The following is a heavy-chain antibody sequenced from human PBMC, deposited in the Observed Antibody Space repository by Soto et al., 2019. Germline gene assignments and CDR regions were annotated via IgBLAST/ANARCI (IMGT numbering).Heavy chain of an antibody. CDR1: GDNVSSDSAA. CDR2: TFYRSSKWYN. V-gene: IGHV6-1*01. CDR3: ARVTGYSTSTLDY. J-gene: IGHJ4*01. D-gene: IGHD6-13*01. Sequence: SQTLSLTCVISGDNVSSDSAAWHWIRQSPSRGLEWLGRTFYRSSKWYNDFAVSAKSRIIVKPDTSKNQLSLQLHSVTPDDTAVYYCARVTGYSTSTLDYRGYGGVVVVS.